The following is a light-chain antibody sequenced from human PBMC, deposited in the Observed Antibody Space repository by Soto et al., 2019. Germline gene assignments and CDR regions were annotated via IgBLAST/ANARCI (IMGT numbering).Light chain of an antibody. CDR2: GAT. Sequence: EIVITQSPATLSVSPGERATLSCTAKQIVRSNSAWYQQKPGQAPILLNDGATTRATGIPARFSGSESGTEFTLTSSSLAHEDSAVYYRQLRSNRTIFGQGTRLENK. CDR1: QIVRSN. J-gene: IGKJ5*01. CDR3: QLRSNRTI. V-gene: IGKV3-15*01.